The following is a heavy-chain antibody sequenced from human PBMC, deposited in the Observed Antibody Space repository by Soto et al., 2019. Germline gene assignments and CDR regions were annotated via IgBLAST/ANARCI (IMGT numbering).Heavy chain of an antibody. CDR1: GYTFTSYD. D-gene: IGHD2-15*01. CDR2: MNPNSGNT. Sequence: GASVKVSCKASGYTFTSYDINWVRQATGQGLEWMGWMNPNSGNTGYAQKFQGRVTMTRNTSISTAYMELSSLRSEDTAVYYCARGGDIVVVVAATYWFDPWGQGTLVTVS. CDR3: ARGGDIVVVVAATYWFDP. V-gene: IGHV1-8*01. J-gene: IGHJ5*02.